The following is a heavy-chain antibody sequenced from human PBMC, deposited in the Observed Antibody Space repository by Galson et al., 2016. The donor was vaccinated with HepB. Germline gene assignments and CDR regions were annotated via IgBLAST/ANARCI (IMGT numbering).Heavy chain of an antibody. CDR3: ARDPRFRSALGSDF. CDR2: IYYTGDT. V-gene: IGHV4-61*01. J-gene: IGHJ4*02. D-gene: IGHD3-10*01. CDR1: SDSFTGSSYY. Sequence: SETLSLTCTVSSDSFTGSSYYWAWIRQPPGKGLEWIGYIYYTGDTDYNPSLKSRVTISIDPSKHQFSLTLNTVTAADTAVYYCARDPRFRSALGSDFWGQGIPVTVSS.